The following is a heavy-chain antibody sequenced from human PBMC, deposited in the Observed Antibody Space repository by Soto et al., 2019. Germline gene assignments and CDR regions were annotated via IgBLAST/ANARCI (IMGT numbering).Heavy chain of an antibody. CDR3: AREGVGGAWFDP. J-gene: IGHJ5*02. D-gene: IGHD3-16*01. CDR1: GGSFGSYV. Sequence: SVKVSCKASGGSFGSYVITWVRQAPGQGLEWVGGIIPLSGTANYAQKFQGRVTITAAESTNTAYMELSSLRSDDTAVYYCAREGVGGAWFDPWGQGTPVTVSS. CDR2: IIPLSGTA. V-gene: IGHV1-69*13.